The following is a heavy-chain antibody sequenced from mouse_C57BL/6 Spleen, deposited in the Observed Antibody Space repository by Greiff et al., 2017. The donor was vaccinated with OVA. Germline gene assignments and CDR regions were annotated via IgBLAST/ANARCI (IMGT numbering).Heavy chain of an antibody. D-gene: IGHD2-3*01. CDR2: INPYNGCT. J-gene: IGHJ1*03. V-gene: IGHV1-19*01. CDR3: ARKSEVYDGYYDWYFDV. CDR1: GYTFTDYY. Sequence: EVKLQQSGPVLVKPGASVKMSCKASGYTFTDYYMNWVKQSHGKSLEWIGVINPYNGCTSYNQKFKGKATLTVDKSSSTAYMELNSLTSEDSAVYYCARKSEVYDGYYDWYFDVWGTGTTVTVSS.